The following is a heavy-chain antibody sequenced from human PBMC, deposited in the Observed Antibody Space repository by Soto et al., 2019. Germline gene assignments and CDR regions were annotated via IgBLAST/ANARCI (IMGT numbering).Heavy chain of an antibody. Sequence: SGGSLRLSCAASGFTFDDYGMSWVRQAPGKGLEWVSGINWNGGSTGYADSVKGRFTISRDNAKNSLYLQMNSLRAEDTALYHCARVSASLLWFGELGSWFVPWCQGTLVTVSS. V-gene: IGHV3-20*01. CDR3: ARVSASLLWFGELGSWFVP. CDR2: INWNGGST. D-gene: IGHD3-10*01. CDR1: GFTFDDYG. J-gene: IGHJ5*02.